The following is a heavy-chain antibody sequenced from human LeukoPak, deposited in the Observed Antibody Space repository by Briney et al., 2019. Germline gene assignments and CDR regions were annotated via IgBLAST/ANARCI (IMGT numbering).Heavy chain of an antibody. V-gene: IGHV1-69*13. CDR3: TKDGPAYYDFWSGSRPEYYFDY. CDR2: IIPIFGTA. CDR1: GGTFSSYA. Sequence: GASVKVSCKASGGTFSSYAISWVRQAPGQGLEWMGGIIPIFGTANYAQKFQGRVTITADESTSTAYMELSSLGSEDTAVYYCTKDGPAYYDFWSGSRPEYYFDYWGQGTLVTVSS. J-gene: IGHJ4*02. D-gene: IGHD3-3*01.